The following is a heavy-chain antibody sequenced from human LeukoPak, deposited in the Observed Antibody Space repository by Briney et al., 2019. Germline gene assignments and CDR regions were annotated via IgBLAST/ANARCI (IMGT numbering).Heavy chain of an antibody. CDR2: IYYTGST. D-gene: IGHD4-17*01. J-gene: IGHJ6*03. V-gene: IGHV4-59*01. Sequence: SETLSLTCTVSGDSISSSYWSWIRQPPGKGLEWIGYIYYTGSTNSNPSLKSRVTISVDTSKNQFSLKVNSVTAADTAVYYCARSYADYEFPSGYYYYMDVWGKGTTVTISS. CDR1: GDSISSSY. CDR3: ARSYADYEFPSGYYYYMDV.